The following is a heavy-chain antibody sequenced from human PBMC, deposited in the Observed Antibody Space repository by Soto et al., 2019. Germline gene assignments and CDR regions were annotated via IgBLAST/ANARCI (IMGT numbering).Heavy chain of an antibody. J-gene: IGHJ6*03. CDR2: ISSSSSYI. CDR3: ARDVSYGSRAAAGTNYYYMDV. V-gene: IGHV3-21*01. D-gene: IGHD6-13*01. Sequence: GGSLRLSCAASGFTFSSYSMNWVRQAPGKGLEWVSSISSSSSYIYYADSVKGRFTISRDNAKNSLYLQMNSLRAEDTAVYYCARDVSYGSRAAAGTNYYYMDVWGKGTTVTVSS. CDR1: GFTFSSYS.